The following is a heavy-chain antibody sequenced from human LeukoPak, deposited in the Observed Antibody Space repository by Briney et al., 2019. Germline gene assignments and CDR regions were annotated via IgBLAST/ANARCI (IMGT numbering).Heavy chain of an antibody. Sequence: GGSLRLSCAASGFTFSSYWMNWARQAPGKGLEWVASINHNGNVNYYVDSVKGRFTISRDNAKNSLYLQMSNLRAEDTAVYFCAMGGGLDVWGQGATVTVSS. CDR3: AMGGGLDV. J-gene: IGHJ6*02. CDR2: INHNGNVN. D-gene: IGHD3-16*01. CDR1: GFTFSSYW. V-gene: IGHV3-7*03.